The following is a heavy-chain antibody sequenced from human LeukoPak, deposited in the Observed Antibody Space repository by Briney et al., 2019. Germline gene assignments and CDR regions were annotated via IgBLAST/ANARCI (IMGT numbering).Heavy chain of an antibody. CDR2: IKQDGSEK. CDR1: GFTFSDYW. D-gene: IGHD3-3*01. Sequence: PGGSLRLSCAASGFTFSDYWMSWVRQAPGKGLEWVANIKQDGSEKYYVDSVKGRFTISRDNAKNSLYLQMNSLRAEDTAVYYCARASAPYYDFWSGYLNWFDPWGQGTLVTVSS. V-gene: IGHV3-7*01. J-gene: IGHJ5*02. CDR3: ARASAPYYDFWSGYLNWFDP.